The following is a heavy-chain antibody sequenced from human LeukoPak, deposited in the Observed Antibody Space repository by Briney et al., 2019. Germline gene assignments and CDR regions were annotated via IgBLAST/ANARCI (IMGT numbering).Heavy chain of an antibody. D-gene: IGHD5-12*01. CDR2: IYSGGST. CDR3: ARDEDSGYDLPGFDY. J-gene: IGHJ4*02. Sequence: GGSLRLSCAASGLTVSSNYMSWVRQAPGKGLEWVSVIYSGGSTYYADSVKGRFTISRDNSKNTLYLQMNSLRAEDTAVYYCARDEDSGYDLPGFDYWGQGTLVTVSS. CDR1: GLTVSSNY. V-gene: IGHV3-66*01.